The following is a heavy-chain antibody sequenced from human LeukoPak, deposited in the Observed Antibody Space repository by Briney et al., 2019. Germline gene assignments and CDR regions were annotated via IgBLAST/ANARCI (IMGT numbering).Heavy chain of an antibody. CDR1: GFTFSSYA. Sequence: GGSLRLSCAASGFTFSSYAMHWVRQAPGKGLEWVAVISYDGSNKYYADSAKGRFTISRDNSKNTLYLQMNSLRAEDTAVYYCAREGNELERRPFDYWGQGTLVTVSS. CDR3: AREGNELERRPFDY. V-gene: IGHV3-30-3*01. D-gene: IGHD1-1*01. J-gene: IGHJ4*02. CDR2: ISYDGSNK.